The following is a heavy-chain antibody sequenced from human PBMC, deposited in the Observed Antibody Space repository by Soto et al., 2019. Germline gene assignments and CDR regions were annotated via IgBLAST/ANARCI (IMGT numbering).Heavy chain of an antibody. D-gene: IGHD4-17*01. J-gene: IGHJ4*02. CDR1: GFTFSSYA. CDR2: ISGSGGST. CDR3: AKDWGGLALTTVITRTYFDY. Sequence: EVQLLESGGGLVRPGGSLRLSCAASGFTFSSYAMNWVRQAPGKGLECVSGISGSGGSTYYAVSVKGRFTISRDNSKNTLYLQMNSLRAEDTAVYYCAKDWGGLALTTVITRTYFDYWGQGTLVTVSS. V-gene: IGHV3-23*01.